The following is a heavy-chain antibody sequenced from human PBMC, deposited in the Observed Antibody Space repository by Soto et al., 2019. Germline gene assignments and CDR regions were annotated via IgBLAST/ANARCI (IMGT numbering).Heavy chain of an antibody. CDR2: IYYDGST. D-gene: IGHD3-22*01. CDR3: ARAGLDYYDSSGYYYY. Sequence: PSETLSLTCTVSGASISSSSFYWGWIRQPPGKGLESIANIYYDGSTYYNPSLKSRVTISVDTSKNQFSLKLSSVTAADTAVYYCARAGLDYYDSSGYYYYWGQGTLVTVSS. J-gene: IGHJ4*02. V-gene: IGHV4-39*07. CDR1: GASISSSSFY.